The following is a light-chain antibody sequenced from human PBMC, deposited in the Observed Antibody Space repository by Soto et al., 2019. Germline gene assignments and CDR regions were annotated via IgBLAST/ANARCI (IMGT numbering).Light chain of an antibody. CDR3: QHYNNWIGT. V-gene: IGKV3-15*01. J-gene: IGKJ4*01. Sequence: EIVMTQSPATLSVSRGERATLSCRANQAISSNLAWYQQKPGQAPRLLIYGASTRATDIPDRFSGSGSGTEFPLTISSLQAEDFAVYYCQHYNNWIGTFGGGTKVEIK. CDR1: QAISSN. CDR2: GAS.